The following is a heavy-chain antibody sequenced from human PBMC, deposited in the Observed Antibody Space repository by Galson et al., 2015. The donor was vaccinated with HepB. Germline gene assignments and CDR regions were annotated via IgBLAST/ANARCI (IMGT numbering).Heavy chain of an antibody. J-gene: IGHJ5*02. V-gene: IGHV2-5*01. CDR1: GFSLSTSGVG. CDR2: IYWNDDK. CDR3: AHHYIVVVPAAIESRGNWFDP. Sequence: PALVKPTQTLTLTCTFSGFSLSTSGVGVGWIRQPPGKALEWLALIYWNDDKRYSPSLKSRLTITKDTSKNQVVLTMTNMDPVDTATYYCAHHYIVVVPAAIESRGNWFDPWGQGTLVTVSS. D-gene: IGHD2-2*01.